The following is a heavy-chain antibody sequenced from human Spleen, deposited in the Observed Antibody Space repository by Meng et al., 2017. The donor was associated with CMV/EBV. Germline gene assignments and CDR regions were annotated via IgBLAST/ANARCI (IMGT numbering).Heavy chain of an antibody. V-gene: IGHV6-1*01. CDR1: GDSVSSNSAA. D-gene: IGHD3-16*02. CDR3: ARAGRDDYVWGSYRYPRGSYYYGMDV. CDR2: TYYRSKWYN. J-gene: IGHJ6*02. Sequence: SQTLSLTCAISGDSVSSNSAAWNWIRQSPSRGLEWLGRTYYRSKWYNDYAVSVKSRITINPDTSKNQFSLQLNSVTPEDTAVYYCARAGRDDYVWGSYRYPRGSYYYGMDVWGQGTTVTVSS.